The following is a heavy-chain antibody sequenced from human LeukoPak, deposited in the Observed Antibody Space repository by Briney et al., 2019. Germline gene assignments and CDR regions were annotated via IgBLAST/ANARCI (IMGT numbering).Heavy chain of an antibody. V-gene: IGHV1-18*01. CDR3: AGVGVYYYGSKVHNWFDP. D-gene: IGHD3-10*01. Sequence: GASVKVSCKASGYTFTSYGISWVRQAPGQGLEWMGWISAYNGNTNYAQKLQGRVTMTTDTSTSTAYMELRSLRSDDTAVYYCAGVGVYYYGSKVHNWFDPWGQGTLVTVSS. J-gene: IGHJ5*02. CDR2: ISAYNGNT. CDR1: GYTFTSYG.